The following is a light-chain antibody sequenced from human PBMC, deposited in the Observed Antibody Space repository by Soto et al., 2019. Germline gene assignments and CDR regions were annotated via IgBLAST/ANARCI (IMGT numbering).Light chain of an antibody. CDR1: QGISSY. J-gene: IGKJ1*01. CDR3: QKYDSAPRT. V-gene: IGKV1-27*01. Sequence: DIPMTQSPSSLSASVGDRVTITCRASQGISSYLAWYQQKPGKVPKLLIYAASTLQSGVPSRFSGSGSGTDFTLTISSLQAEDVATYYCQKYDSAPRTFGQGTKVEIK. CDR2: AAS.